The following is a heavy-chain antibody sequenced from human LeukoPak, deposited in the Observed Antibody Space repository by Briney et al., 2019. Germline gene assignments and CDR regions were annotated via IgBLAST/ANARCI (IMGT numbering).Heavy chain of an antibody. CDR1: GYTFTSYG. V-gene: IGHV1-18*01. CDR3: ATPTTGVAFDI. D-gene: IGHD4-17*01. CDR2: ISAYNGNT. Sequence: ASVKVSCKASGYTFTSYGISWVRQAPGQGLEWMGWISAYNGNTNYAQKLQGRVTLTEDTSTDTAYMELSSLRSEDTAVYYCATPTTGVAFDIWGQGTMVTVSS. J-gene: IGHJ3*02.